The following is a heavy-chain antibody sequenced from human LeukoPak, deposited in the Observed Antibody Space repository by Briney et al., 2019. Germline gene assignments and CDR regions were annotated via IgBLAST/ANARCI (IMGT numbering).Heavy chain of an antibody. V-gene: IGHV3-30*18. CDR2: ILYDGRNK. CDR3: AKDLMKTGYCSGASCYGRTD. CDR1: GFTFSNFA. Sequence: GRSLRLSCAVSGFTFSNFAIHWVRQAPGKGLEWVAVILYDGRNKYYGDSVEGRFTISRDNSKNTVYLEMNSLRAEDTAVYYCAKDLMKTGYCSGASCYGRTDWGQGTLVTVSS. D-gene: IGHD2-15*01. J-gene: IGHJ4*02.